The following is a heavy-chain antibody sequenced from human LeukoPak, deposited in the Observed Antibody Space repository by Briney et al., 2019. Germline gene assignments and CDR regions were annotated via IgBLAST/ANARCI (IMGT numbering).Heavy chain of an antibody. CDR2: ISYDGSNK. J-gene: IGHJ4*02. D-gene: IGHD3-10*01. V-gene: IGHV3-30-3*01. CDR3: ARAGPGNSIDY. Sequence: PGGSLRLSCAASGFTFSSYAMHWVRQAPGKGLEWVAVISYDGSNKYYADSVKGRFTISRDNAKNTLYLQMNSLRAEDTAVYYCARAGPGNSIDYWGQGTLVTVSS. CDR1: GFTFSSYA.